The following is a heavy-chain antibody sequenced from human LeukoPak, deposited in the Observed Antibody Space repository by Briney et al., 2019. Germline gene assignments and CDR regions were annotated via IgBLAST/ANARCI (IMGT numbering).Heavy chain of an antibody. V-gene: IGHV1-2*02. J-gene: IGHJ6*03. CDR1: GYTFTGYY. CDR2: INPNSGGT. Sequence: GASVKVSCKASGYTFTGYYMHWVRQAPGQGLEWMGWINPNSGGTNYAQKFQGRVTMTRDTSISTAYMELGRLRSDDTAVYYCARDRPEYSSGWFYYYYYYMDVWGKGTTVTVSS. CDR3: ARDRPEYSSGWFYYYYYYMDV. D-gene: IGHD6-19*01.